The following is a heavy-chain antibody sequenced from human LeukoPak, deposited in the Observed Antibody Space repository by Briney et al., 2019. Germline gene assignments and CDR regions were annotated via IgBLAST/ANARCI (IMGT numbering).Heavy chain of an antibody. CDR3: ARDPDDFWNGYSYFDY. V-gene: IGHV3-74*01. CDR2: INTDGSST. CDR1: GFTFSSYW. Sequence: GGSLRLSCAASGFTFSSYWMHWVRQAPGKGLVWVSRINTDGSSTSYADSVKGRFAISRDNAKNTLYLQMNSLRAEDTAVYYCARDPDDFWNGYSYFDYWGQGTLVTVSS. J-gene: IGHJ4*02. D-gene: IGHD3-3*01.